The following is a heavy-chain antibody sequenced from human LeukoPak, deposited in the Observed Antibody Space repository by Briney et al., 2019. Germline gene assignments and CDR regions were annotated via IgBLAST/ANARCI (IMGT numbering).Heavy chain of an antibody. CDR2: INPSGGST. J-gene: IGHJ6*02. D-gene: IGHD3-3*01. CDR1: GYTFTESA. V-gene: IGHV1-46*01. Sequence: GASVKVSCKASGYTFTESAIHWVRQAPGQGLEWMGIINPSGGSTSYAQKFQGRVTMTRDTSTSTVYMELSSLRSEDTAVYYCARVLYYDFWSGYSYGMDVWGQGTTVTVSS. CDR3: ARVLYYDFWSGYSYGMDV.